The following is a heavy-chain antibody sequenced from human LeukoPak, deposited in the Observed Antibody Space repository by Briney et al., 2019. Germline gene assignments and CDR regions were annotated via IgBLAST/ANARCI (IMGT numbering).Heavy chain of an antibody. Sequence: ASVKVSCKASGYTFTSYGISWVRQAPGQGLEWMGWISAYNGNTNYAQKLQGRVTMTTDTSTSTAYMELRSLRSDDTAVYYCARASAVAGTIPVTLDFDYWGQGTLVTVSS. V-gene: IGHV1-18*01. CDR3: ARASAVAGTIPVTLDFDY. J-gene: IGHJ4*02. CDR2: ISAYNGNT. D-gene: IGHD6-19*01. CDR1: GYTFTSYG.